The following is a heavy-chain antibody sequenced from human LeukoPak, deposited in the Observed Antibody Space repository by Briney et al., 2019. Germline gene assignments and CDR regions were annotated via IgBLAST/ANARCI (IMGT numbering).Heavy chain of an antibody. CDR2: IRPYNGNT. CDR3: ARDVEMYYDSSAFGDY. J-gene: IGHJ4*02. V-gene: IGHV1-18*01. Sequence: ASVKVSCKASGYTFNSYDINWVRQAPGQGLEWMGWIRPYNGNTNYAQKLQGRVTMTTDTSTSTAYMELRSLRSDDSAIYYCARDVEMYYDSSAFGDYWGQGTLVTVSS. CDR1: GYTFNSYD. D-gene: IGHD3-22*01.